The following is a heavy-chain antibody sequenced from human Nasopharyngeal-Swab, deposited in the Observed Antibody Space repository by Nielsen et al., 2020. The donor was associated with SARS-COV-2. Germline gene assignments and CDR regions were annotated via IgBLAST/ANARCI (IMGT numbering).Heavy chain of an antibody. CDR2: IYYSGST. CDR1: GGSISSSSYY. J-gene: IGHJ4*02. Sequence: SETLSLTCTVSGGSISSSSYYWGWIRQPPGKGLEWIGSIYYSGSTYYNPSLKSRVTISVDTSKNQFSLKLSSVTAADTAVYYCARDVYDSSGYYYQDYWGQGTLVTVSS. V-gene: IGHV4-39*07. CDR3: ARDVYDSSGYYYQDY. D-gene: IGHD3-22*01.